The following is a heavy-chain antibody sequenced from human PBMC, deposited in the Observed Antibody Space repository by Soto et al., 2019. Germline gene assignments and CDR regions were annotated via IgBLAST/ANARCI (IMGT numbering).Heavy chain of an antibody. V-gene: IGHV4-39*01. CDR1: GGSISSGGYY. D-gene: IGHD1-26*01. CDR2: IYYSGGT. J-gene: IGHJ5*02. Sequence: SETLSLTCAVSGGSISSGGYYWGWIRQPPGKGLEWIGSIYYSGGTYYNPSLKSRVTISVDTSKNQFSLKLSSVTAADTAVYYCATQEVGGSYVYTFDPWGQGTLVTVSS. CDR3: ATQEVGGSYVYTFDP.